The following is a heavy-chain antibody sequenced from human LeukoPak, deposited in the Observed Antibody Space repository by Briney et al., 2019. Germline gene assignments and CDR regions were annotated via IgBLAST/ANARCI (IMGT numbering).Heavy chain of an antibody. CDR1: GYTFTSYG. CDR3: ATYYDYVWGDLPCYYYGMDV. V-gene: IGHV1-18*01. Sequence: ASVKVSCKASGYTFTSYGISWVRQAPGQGLEWMGWISAYNGNTNYAQKLQGRVTMTTDTSTSTAYMELRSLRSDDTAVYYCATYYDYVWGDLPCYYYGMDVWGQGTTVTVSS. J-gene: IGHJ6*02. D-gene: IGHD3-16*01. CDR2: ISAYNGNT.